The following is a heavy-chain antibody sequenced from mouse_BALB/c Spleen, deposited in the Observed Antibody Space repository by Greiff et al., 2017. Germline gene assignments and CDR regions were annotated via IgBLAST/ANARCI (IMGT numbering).Heavy chain of an antibody. V-gene: IGHV1-87*01. CDR3: ARCHYYGSSYFDY. Sequence: VQLQQSGAELARPGASVKLSCKASGYTFTSYWMQWVKQRPGQGLEWIGAIYPGDGDTRYTQKFKGKATLTADKSSSTAYMQLSSLASEDSAVYYCARCHYYGSSYFDYWGQGTTLTVSS. CDR1: GYTFTSYW. J-gene: IGHJ2*01. CDR2: IYPGDGDT. D-gene: IGHD1-1*01.